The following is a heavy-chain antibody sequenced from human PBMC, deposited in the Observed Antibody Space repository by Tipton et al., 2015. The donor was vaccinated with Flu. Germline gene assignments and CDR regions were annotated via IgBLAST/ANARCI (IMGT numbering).Heavy chain of an antibody. CDR3: AREPRCGTYYYDSSGMVCDAFDI. CDR1: GYTFTSYG. J-gene: IGHJ3*02. D-gene: IGHD3-22*01. V-gene: IGHV1-18*01. CDR2: ISAYNGNT. Sequence: QLVQSGAEVKKPGASVKVSCKASGYTFTSYGICWVRQAPGQGLEWMGWISAYNGNTNYAQKLQGRVTMTTDTSTSTAYMELRSLRSDDTAVYYCAREPRCGTYYYDSSGMVCDAFDIWGQGTMVTVSS.